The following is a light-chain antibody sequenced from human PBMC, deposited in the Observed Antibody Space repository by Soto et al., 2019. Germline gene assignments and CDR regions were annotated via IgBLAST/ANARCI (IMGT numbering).Light chain of an antibody. J-gene: IGLJ2*01. CDR2: EGN. CDR1: SSDVGSHNF. V-gene: IGLV2-23*01. CDR3: SSYAGGGVV. Sequence: QSALTQPASVSGSPGQPITISCTGASSDVGSHNFVSWYQHHPGKAPKLMIFEGNKRPSGISNRFSGSKSGNTASLTISGIQAEDEADYYCSSYAGGGVVFGGGTKVTVL.